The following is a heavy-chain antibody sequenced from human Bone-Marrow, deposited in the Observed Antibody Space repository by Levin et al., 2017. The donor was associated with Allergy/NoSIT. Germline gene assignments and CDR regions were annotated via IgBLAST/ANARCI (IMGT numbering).Heavy chain of an antibody. J-gene: IGHJ4*02. V-gene: IGHV1-18*01. CDR1: GYSFTSYC. Sequence: PLASVKVSCKASGYSFTSYCITWVRQAPGQGLEWMGWICAYNGRTNYAEKFQGRVTMTTDTSTSTAHMDLRSLKSDDTAVYYCARGQDYGDDKDNFNYWGQGTLVTVSS. CDR2: ICAYNGRT. CDR3: ARGQDYGDDKDNFNY. D-gene: IGHD4-17*01.